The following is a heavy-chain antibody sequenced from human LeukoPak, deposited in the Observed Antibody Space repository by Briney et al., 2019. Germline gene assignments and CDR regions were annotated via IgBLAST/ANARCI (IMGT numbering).Heavy chain of an antibody. V-gene: IGHV3-48*01. Sequence: GGSLRLSCAASGFTFSSYSMNWVRQAPGKGLEWVSYISSRSSTICYADSVKGRFTISRDNAKNSLSLQMNGLRAEDTAVYYCAIGRNDDYSFDYWGQGTLVTVSS. CDR1: GFTFSSYS. D-gene: IGHD4-11*01. CDR3: AIGRNDDYSFDY. CDR2: ISSRSSTI. J-gene: IGHJ4*02.